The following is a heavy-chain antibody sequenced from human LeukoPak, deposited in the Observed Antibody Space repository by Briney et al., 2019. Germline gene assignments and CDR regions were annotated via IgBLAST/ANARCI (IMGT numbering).Heavy chain of an antibody. J-gene: IGHJ4*02. V-gene: IGHV3-7*05. CDR3: AGDLNYYDSSGYYVY. D-gene: IGHD3-22*01. CDR1: GFIFSNYW. Sequence: PGGSLRLSCAASGFIFSNYWMSWVRQAPGKGLEWVANIKQDGSEKYHVDSVKGRFTISRDNAKNSLYLQMNSLRAEDTAVYYCAGDLNYYDSSGYYVYWGQGTLVTVSS. CDR2: IKQDGSEK.